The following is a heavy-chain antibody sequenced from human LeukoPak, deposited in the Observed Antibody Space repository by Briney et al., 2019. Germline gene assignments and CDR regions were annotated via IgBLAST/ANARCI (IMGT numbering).Heavy chain of an antibody. CDR1: GFTFSNAW. CDR3: ATGSNRYDTSDFDY. V-gene: IGHV3-15*01. J-gene: IGHJ4*02. CDR2: IYSKTNGGTT. Sequence: GGSLRLSCAASGFTFSNAWMNWVRQVPGKGLEWVGRIYSKTNGGTTEYAAPVKGRFTISRDDSKNTLYLQMHSLKTEDTALYYCATGSNRYDTSDFDYWGQGTLVTVSS. D-gene: IGHD3-22*01.